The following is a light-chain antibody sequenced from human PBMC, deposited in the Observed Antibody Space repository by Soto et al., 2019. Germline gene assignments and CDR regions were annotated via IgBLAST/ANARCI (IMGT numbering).Light chain of an antibody. J-gene: IGKJ4*02. CDR2: AAS. V-gene: IGKV1-6*01. CDR1: QGIKNE. CDR3: LQDYIHPLT. Sequence: AIQMTQSPSSLSASVGDRVTITCRASQGIKNELGWYQQKPGKAPKLLIYAASSFQSGVPSRFSGSGSGPDYSRTISSLQPDDVATDYCLQDYIHPLTVGSGTTGDMK.